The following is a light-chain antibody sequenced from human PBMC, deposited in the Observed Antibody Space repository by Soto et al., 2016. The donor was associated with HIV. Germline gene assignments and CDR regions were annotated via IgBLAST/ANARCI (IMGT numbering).Light chain of an antibody. CDR2: DGS. J-gene: IGLJ3*02. V-gene: IGLV3-21*03. Sequence: SYVLTQPPSVSVAPGKTAKITCGGNYVGSKSVHWYQQKPGQAPILVVYDGSDRPSGIPERFSGSNSGFTAILTISRVEAEDEADYYCQVWDASGDHPVFGGGTKLAVL. CDR3: QVWDASGDHPV. CDR1: YVGSKS.